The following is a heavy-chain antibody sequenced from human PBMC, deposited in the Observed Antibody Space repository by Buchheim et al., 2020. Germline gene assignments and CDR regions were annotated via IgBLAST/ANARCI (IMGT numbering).Heavy chain of an antibody. V-gene: IGHV3-74*01. CDR2: IKNDGSRT. J-gene: IGHJ4*02. CDR1: GFTFSSYW. Sequence: EVQLVESGGGLVQPGGSLRLSCAASGFTFSSYWMLWVRQAPGKGLVWVSSIKNDGSRTDYADSVKGRFTISRDNAKNTLFLQMNSLRAEDTAVYYCTRGSSVTGWDYWGQGTL. D-gene: IGHD4-17*01. CDR3: TRGSSVTGWDY.